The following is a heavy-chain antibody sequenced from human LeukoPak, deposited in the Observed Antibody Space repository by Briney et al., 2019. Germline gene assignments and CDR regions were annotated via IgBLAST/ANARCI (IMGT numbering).Heavy chain of an antibody. D-gene: IGHD6-19*01. CDR1: GFTFSSYS. V-gene: IGHV3-21*01. J-gene: IGHJ3*01. CDR3: VRVGSGATRADTLDL. Sequence: GGSLRLSCAASGFTFSSYSMNWVRQAPGEGLEWVSSIGAAGSHIYYADSMKGRFTISRDNAKSSLFLQMNSLRAEDTGIYYCVRVGSGATRADTLDLWGQGTMVTVSS. CDR2: IGAAGSHI.